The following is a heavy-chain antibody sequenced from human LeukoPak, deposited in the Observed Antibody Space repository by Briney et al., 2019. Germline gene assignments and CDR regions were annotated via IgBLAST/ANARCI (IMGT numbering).Heavy chain of an antibody. D-gene: IGHD1-1*01. V-gene: IGHV3-13*01. Sequence: GGSLRLSCAASGFTFSDYDMHWVHQATGKGLEWVSAIGTAGDTYYTGSVKGRFTISRENAKNSLYLQMNSLRAGDTAVYYCARVAKERVGGVYYFDYWGQGTLVTVSS. J-gene: IGHJ4*02. CDR3: ARVAKERVGGVYYFDY. CDR2: IGTAGDT. CDR1: GFTFSDYD.